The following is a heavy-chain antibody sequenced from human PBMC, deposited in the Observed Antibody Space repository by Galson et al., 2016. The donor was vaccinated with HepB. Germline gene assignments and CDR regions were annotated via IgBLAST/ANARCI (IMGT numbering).Heavy chain of an antibody. CDR3: VRDGQYCNGGSCYSGPDYYGMDV. Sequence: SLRLSCAVSGLTFSSYNMNWVRQAPGKGLEWVSHISSRTRTTYYADSVKGRFTISGDNTKNSLYLQMNSLRVEDTAIYYCVRDGQYCNGGSCYSGPDYYGMDVWGQGTTVTVSS. D-gene: IGHD2-15*01. V-gene: IGHV3-48*04. J-gene: IGHJ6*02. CDR2: ISSRTRTT. CDR1: GLTFSSYN.